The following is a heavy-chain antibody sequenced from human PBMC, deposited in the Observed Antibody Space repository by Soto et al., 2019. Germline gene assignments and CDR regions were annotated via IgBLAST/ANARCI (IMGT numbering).Heavy chain of an antibody. V-gene: IGHV3-48*03. CDR3: ARIGAGGWDIPFDN. J-gene: IGHJ4*02. CDR1: GFTFSSFE. D-gene: IGHD3-16*01. CDR2: ISDSGNII. Sequence: EVQLVESGGGLVQPGGSLRLSCAASGFTFSSFEMTWVRQAPGKGLEWLSYISDSGNIIYYADSVKGRFTVSRDDAKNSLYLQMNSLRAEDTAVYYCARIGAGGWDIPFDNWGQGTLVTVSS.